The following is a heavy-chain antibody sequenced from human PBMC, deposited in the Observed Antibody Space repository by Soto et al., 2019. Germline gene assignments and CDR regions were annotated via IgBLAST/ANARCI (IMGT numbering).Heavy chain of an antibody. CDR1: GYSFTSYW. CDR2: IYPGDSDT. CDR3: ARLVTVVAATPSDWFDP. V-gene: IGHV5-51*01. J-gene: IGHJ5*02. D-gene: IGHD2-15*01. Sequence: PGESLKISCKGSGYSFTSYWIGWVRQMPGKGLEWMGIIYPGDSDTRYSPSFQGQVTISADKSISTAYLQWSSLKASDTAMYYCARLVTVVAATPSDWFDPWGQGTLVTVSS.